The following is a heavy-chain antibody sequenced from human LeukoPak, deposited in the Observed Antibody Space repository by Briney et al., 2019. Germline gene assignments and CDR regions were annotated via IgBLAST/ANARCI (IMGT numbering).Heavy chain of an antibody. CDR2: IYYSGST. CDR1: GGSISSYY. Sequence: SETLSLTCTVSGGSISSYYWSWIRQPPGKGLEWIGYIYYSGSTNYNPSLKSRVTISVDTSKNQFSLKLSSVTAADTAVYYCARDRDGDYPFDYWGQGTLVTVSS. V-gene: IGHV4-59*12. CDR3: ARDRDGDYPFDY. J-gene: IGHJ4*02. D-gene: IGHD4-17*01.